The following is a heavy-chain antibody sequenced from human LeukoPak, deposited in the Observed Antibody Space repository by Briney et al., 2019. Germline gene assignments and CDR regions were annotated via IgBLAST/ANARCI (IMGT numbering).Heavy chain of an antibody. V-gene: IGHV4-34*01. CDR1: GGSFSGYY. D-gene: IGHD3-22*01. J-gene: IGHJ6*03. CDR3: ARGYSRLPAHYYYYMDV. CDR2: INHSGST. Sequence: PSETLSLTCAVYGGSFSGYYWSWIRQPPGKGLEWIGEINHSGSTNYNPSLKSRGTISVDTSKNQFSLKLSSVTAADTAVYYCARGYSRLPAHYYYYMDVWGKGTTVTVSS.